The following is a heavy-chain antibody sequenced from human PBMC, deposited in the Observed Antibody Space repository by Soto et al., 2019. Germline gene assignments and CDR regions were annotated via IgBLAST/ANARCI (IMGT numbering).Heavy chain of an antibody. V-gene: IGHV3-74*01. D-gene: IGHD2-15*01. CDR3: ARGIKNYYGTDV. CDR2: IKYDESST. Sequence: PGGSLRLSCAASGFTFTNYWMHWVRQAPGKGLEWVSRIKYDESSTSYADSVKGRFTISRDNAKNTLYLKVNGLRAEDTAVYYWARGIKNYYGTDVWGQGTTVTVSS. J-gene: IGHJ6*02. CDR1: GFTFTNYW.